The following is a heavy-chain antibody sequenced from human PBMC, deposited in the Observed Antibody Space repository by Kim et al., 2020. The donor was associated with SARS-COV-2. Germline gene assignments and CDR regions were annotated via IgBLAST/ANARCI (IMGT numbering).Heavy chain of an antibody. D-gene: IGHD6-13*01. V-gene: IGHV1-2*04. CDR2: T. J-gene: IGHJ4*02. Sequence: TNYAQKFQGWVTMTRDTSINTVYMELSRLKSDDTAVYYCVREGLIAAAVDWGQGTLVTVSS. CDR3: VREGLIAAAVD.